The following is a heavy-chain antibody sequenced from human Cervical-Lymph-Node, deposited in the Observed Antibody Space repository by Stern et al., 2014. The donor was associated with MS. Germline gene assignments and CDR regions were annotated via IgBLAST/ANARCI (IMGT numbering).Heavy chain of an antibody. Sequence: QVQLVQSGDEVKKPGASVTVSCQASGYTFTGYYYLHWVRQAPGQGLEWVGRINRNSGGANYAQKFQGRVTMTRDTSISTFYMELSSLRSDDTAVYYCATIDYGDYKDYWGQGTLVTVSS. V-gene: IGHV1-2*06. J-gene: IGHJ4*02. CDR3: ATIDYGDYKDY. CDR2: INRNSGGA. CDR1: GYTFTGYYY. D-gene: IGHD4-17*01.